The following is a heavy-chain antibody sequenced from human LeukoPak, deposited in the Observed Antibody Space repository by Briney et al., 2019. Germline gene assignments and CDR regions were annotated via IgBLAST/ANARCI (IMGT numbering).Heavy chain of an antibody. CDR1: GFNFFSYA. CDR2: MSFDGGST. Sequence: GGSLRLSCAASGFNFFSYAMHWVRQAPGRGLEWVAVMSFDGGSTEYADFVKGRFTISRDNSKNTLYLQMNSLRPEDTAVYYCARDSSGWSYFDYWGQGTLVTVSS. J-gene: IGHJ4*02. D-gene: IGHD6-19*01. CDR3: ARDSSGWSYFDY. V-gene: IGHV3-30-3*01.